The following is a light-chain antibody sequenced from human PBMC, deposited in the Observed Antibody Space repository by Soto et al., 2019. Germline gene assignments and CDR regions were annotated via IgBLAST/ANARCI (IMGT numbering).Light chain of an antibody. CDR2: GNS. CDR3: QSYDSSLSGNYV. J-gene: IGLJ1*01. V-gene: IGLV1-40*01. Sequence: QSVLTQPPSVSGAPGRRVTISCTGSSSNIGAGYDVHWYQQLPGTAPKLLIYGNSNRPSGVPDRFSGSKSGTSASLAITGLQAEDEADYYCQSYDSSLSGNYVFGTGTKLTVL. CDR1: SSNIGAGYD.